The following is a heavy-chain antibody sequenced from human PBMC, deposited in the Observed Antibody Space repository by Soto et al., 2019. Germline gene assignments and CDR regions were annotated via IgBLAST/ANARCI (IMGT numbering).Heavy chain of an antibody. Sequence: GGSLRLSCAASGFTFSSYAMSWVRQAPGKGLEWVSAISGSGGSTYYADSVKGRFTISRDNSKNTLYLQMNSLRAEDTAVYYCAKVGSSGWYEYYYYGMDVWGQGTTVTVSS. V-gene: IGHV3-23*01. D-gene: IGHD6-19*01. CDR2: ISGSGGST. J-gene: IGHJ6*02. CDR1: GFTFSSYA. CDR3: AKVGSSGWYEYYYYGMDV.